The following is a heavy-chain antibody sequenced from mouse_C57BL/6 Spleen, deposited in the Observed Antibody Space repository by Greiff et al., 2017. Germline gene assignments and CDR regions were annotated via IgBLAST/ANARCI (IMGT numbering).Heavy chain of an antibody. CDR2: IYPGDGDT. CDR3: ARGLYDGSILDY. V-gene: IGHV1-82*01. J-gene: IGHJ4*01. D-gene: IGHD2-3*01. CDR1: GYAFSSSW. Sequence: QVQLQQSGPELVKPGASVKISCKASGYAFSSSWMNWVKQRPGKGLEWIGRIYPGDGDTNYNGKFKGKATLTAAKSSSTAYMQLSSLTSEDSAVYFCARGLYDGSILDYWGQGTSVTVSS.